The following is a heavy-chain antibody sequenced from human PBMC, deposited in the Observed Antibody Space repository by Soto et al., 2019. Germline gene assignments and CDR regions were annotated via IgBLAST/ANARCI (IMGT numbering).Heavy chain of an antibody. V-gene: IGHV3-23*01. J-gene: IGHJ4*02. CDR1: GFTFSTYW. D-gene: IGHD3-22*01. Sequence: GGSLRLSCAASGFTFSTYWMHWVRQVPGKGLEWVSPMSGDGSSTDYADSVKGRFIISRDNSKNTLYLQMNSLRAEDTAVYYCAKDHGDYSSGYSDFDYWGQGTLVTVSS. CDR2: MSGDGSST. CDR3: AKDHGDYSSGYSDFDY.